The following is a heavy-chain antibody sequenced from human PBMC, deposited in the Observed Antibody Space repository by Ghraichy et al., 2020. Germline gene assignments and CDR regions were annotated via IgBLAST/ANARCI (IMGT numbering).Heavy chain of an antibody. V-gene: IGHV3-30*04. CDR3: ARQGDQLGAYFDY. CDR2: ISYDGSNK. D-gene: IGHD7-27*01. CDR1: GFTFSTYS. J-gene: IGHJ4*01. Sequence: GGSLNISCAASGFTFSTYSMHWVRQAPGKGLEWVAFISYDGSNKYYADSVKGRFTISRDNSKNTLYLQMNSLRAEDTAVYYCARQGDQLGAYFDYWGQRTLVTVSS.